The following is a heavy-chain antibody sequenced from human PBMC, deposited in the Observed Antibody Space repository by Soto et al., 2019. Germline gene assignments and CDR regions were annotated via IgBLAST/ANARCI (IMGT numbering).Heavy chain of an antibody. V-gene: IGHV3-33*01. Sequence: QVQLVESGGGVVQPGRSLRLSCAASGFTFSSYGMHWVRQAPGKGLEWVAVIWYDGSNKYYADSVKGRFTISRDNSKNTRYLQMNRLRAEDKAVYYCARHQMQFDYWGQGTLVTVSS. CDR3: ARHQMQFDY. CDR2: IWYDGSNK. J-gene: IGHJ4*02. CDR1: GFTFSSYG.